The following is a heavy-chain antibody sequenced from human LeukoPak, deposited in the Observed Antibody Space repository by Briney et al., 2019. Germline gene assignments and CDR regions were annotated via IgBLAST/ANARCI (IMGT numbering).Heavy chain of an antibody. CDR1: GYSFTSNY. CDR2: IYPRDGST. Sequence: ASVKVSCKASGYSFTSNYIHWVRQAPGQGLEWMGMIYPRDGSTSYAQKFQGRVTVTRDTSTSAVHMELSGLRSEDTAVYYCARDQEAFDYWGQGTLVTVSS. V-gene: IGHV1-46*01. J-gene: IGHJ4*02. CDR3: ARDQEAFDY.